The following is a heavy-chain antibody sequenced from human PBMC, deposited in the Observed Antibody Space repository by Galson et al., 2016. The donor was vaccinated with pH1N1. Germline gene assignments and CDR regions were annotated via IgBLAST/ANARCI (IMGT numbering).Heavy chain of an antibody. CDR2: IYQSSHSRST. J-gene: IGHJ6*02. Sequence: SASLSLTCTVSGDSIDNYYWNWIRQSPGKGLECIGYIYQSSHSRSTNFDPSHKSRVRMSVDTSKSQFSLNLGSVTAADTAVYYCARGDFVVGEGWYNGLDVWGQGTTVTVSS. D-gene: IGHD2-15*01. CDR1: GDSIDNYY. V-gene: IGHV4-4*09. CDR3: ARGDFVVGEGWYNGLDV.